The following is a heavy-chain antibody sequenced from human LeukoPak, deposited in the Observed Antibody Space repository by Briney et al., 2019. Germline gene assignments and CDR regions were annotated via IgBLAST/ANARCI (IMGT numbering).Heavy chain of an antibody. D-gene: IGHD6-13*01. CDR1: GYTFTSYD. Sequence: ASVKVSCKASGYTFTSYDINWVRQATGQGLEGMGWMNPNSGNTGYAQKFQGRVTMTRNTSISTAYMELSSLRSEDTAVYYCAYIPDIAAAATAEYFQHWGQGTLVTVSS. CDR2: MNPNSGNT. CDR3: AYIPDIAAAATAEYFQH. V-gene: IGHV1-8*01. J-gene: IGHJ1*01.